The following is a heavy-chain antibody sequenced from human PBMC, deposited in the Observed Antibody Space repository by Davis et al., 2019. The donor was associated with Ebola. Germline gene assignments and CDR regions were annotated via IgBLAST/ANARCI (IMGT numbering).Heavy chain of an antibody. CDR2: IHGNGAGA. V-gene: IGHV3-23*01. J-gene: IGHJ5*02. D-gene: IGHD3-3*01. Sequence: GESLKISCAASGFIFRNWGMTWVRQASGKGLEWVSAIHGNGAGAFYADSVKGRFTISRDNSKNTLYLEMNSVRAEDTAIYYCAKDFTISTWGQGTLVTVSS. CDR1: GFIFRNWG. CDR3: AKDFTIST.